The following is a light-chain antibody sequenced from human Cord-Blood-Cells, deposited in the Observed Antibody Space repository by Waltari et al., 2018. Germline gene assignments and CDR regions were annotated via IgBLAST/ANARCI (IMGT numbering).Light chain of an antibody. CDR1: SSDVGSYNL. CDR2: EGS. V-gene: IGLV2-23*01. Sequence: QSALTQPASVSGSPGQSITISCTGTSSDVGSYNLVSWYQQHPGKAPKLMIYEGSKRPSGVSNRFSGAKSGNTASLTISGLQAEDEAEYYCCSYAGVWVFGGVTKLTVL. CDR3: CSYAGVWV. J-gene: IGLJ3*02.